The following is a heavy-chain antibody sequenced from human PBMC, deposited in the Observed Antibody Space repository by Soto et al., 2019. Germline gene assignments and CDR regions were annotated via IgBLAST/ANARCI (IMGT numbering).Heavy chain of an antibody. CDR3: ATTGNFGSGTSFRVDY. CDR2: INPNSGGT. Sequence: QVQLVQSGAEVKKPGASVQVSCKASGYTFTGYYVHWVRQAPGQGLEWMGWINPNSGGTIYPQKFQGRVTMTRDTSISTAYMELSSLTFDDTAVYYCATTGNFGSGTSFRVDYWGQGTLVTVSS. D-gene: IGHD3-10*01. CDR1: GYTFTGYY. V-gene: IGHV1-2*02. J-gene: IGHJ4*02.